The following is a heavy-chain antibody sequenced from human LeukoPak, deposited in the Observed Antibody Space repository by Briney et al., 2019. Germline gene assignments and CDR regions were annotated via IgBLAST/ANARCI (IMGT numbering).Heavy chain of an antibody. CDR2: ISYDGTNK. J-gene: IGHJ4*02. D-gene: IGHD2-21*01. V-gene: IGHV3-30*03. Sequence: GGSLRLSCAASGFTFSNYAMSWVRQTPGKGLEWVTMISYDGTNKFYGDSVKGRFTISRDNSKNTLYLQMNSLRAEDTAVYYCATDSNDYGDYWGQGTLVTVSS. CDR3: ATDSNDYGDY. CDR1: GFTFSNYA.